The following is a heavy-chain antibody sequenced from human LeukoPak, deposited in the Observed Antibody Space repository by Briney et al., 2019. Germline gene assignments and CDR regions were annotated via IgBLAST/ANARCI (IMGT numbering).Heavy chain of an antibody. V-gene: IGHV3-9*01. J-gene: IGHJ4*02. CDR2: ISWNSGSI. D-gene: IGHD6-13*01. CDR3: ARDIRAAGLDY. Sequence: GGSLRLSCAASGFTFDDYAMHWVRQAPGKGLEWVSGISWNSGSIGYADSVKGRFTISRDNAKNSLYLQMNGLRAEDTAIYYCARDIRAAGLDYWGQGTLVTVSS. CDR1: GFTFDDYA.